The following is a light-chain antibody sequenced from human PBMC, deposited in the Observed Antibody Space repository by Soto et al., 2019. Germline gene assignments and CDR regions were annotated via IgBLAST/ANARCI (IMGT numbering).Light chain of an antibody. CDR3: AAWYDSLSGPV. Sequence: QAVVTQPPSASGTPGQRVTISCSGSSSNIGSNYVYWYQQLPGTAPKLLIYRNNHRPSGVPDRFSGSKSGTSASLAISGLRSEDEADYYCAAWYDSLSGPVFGGGTQVTVL. V-gene: IGLV1-47*01. CDR1: SSNIGSNY. J-gene: IGLJ3*02. CDR2: RNN.